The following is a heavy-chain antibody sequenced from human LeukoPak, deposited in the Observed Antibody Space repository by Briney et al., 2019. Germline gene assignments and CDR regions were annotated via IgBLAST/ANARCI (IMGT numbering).Heavy chain of an antibody. V-gene: IGHV3-74*01. CDR3: VNDMTGPVDY. CDR2: TNPDGSYT. Sequence: GGSPRLSCAATGFTFSNYAIHWGRQAPGKGLVWVSRTNPDGSYTSYGDSVTGRFTISRDNAKNTLFLQMNSLTAEDTAVYYCVNDMTGPVDYWGQGTLVTVSS. D-gene: IGHD3-9*01. CDR1: GFTFSNYA. J-gene: IGHJ4*02.